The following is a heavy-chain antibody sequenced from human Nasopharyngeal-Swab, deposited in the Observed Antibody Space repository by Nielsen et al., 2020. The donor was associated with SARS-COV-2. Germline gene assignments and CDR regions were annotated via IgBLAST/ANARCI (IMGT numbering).Heavy chain of an antibody. Sequence: GESLKISCAASGFTFDDYAMHWVRQAPGKGLEWVSLISGDGGSTYYADSVKGRFTIPRDNSKNSLYLQMNSLRTEDTALYYCAKDESSGYTYYFDYWGQGTLVTVSS. CDR2: ISGDGGST. D-gene: IGHD3-22*01. J-gene: IGHJ4*02. CDR1: GFTFDDYA. CDR3: AKDESSGYTYYFDY. V-gene: IGHV3-43*02.